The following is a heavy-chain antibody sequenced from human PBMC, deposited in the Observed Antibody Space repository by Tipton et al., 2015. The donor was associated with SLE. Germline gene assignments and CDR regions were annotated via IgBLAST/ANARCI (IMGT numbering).Heavy chain of an antibody. J-gene: IGHJ4*02. CDR1: GGSFSGYY. Sequence: TLSLTCAVYGGSFSGYYWSWIRQAPGKGLEWIGEINHSGSPNYNPSLKSRITISVDTSKNQFSLKLSSVTAADTAVYYCATPGYCSGGSCYPALGYWGQGTLVTVSS. V-gene: IGHV4-34*01. CDR3: ATPGYCSGGSCYPALGY. D-gene: IGHD2-15*01. CDR2: INHSGSP.